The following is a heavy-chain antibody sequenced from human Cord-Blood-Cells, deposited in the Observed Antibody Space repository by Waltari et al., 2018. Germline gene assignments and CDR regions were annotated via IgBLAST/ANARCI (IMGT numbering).Heavy chain of an antibody. J-gene: IGHJ2*01. CDR2: INHSGRT. CDR1: GGSFSGYY. Sequence: QVQLQQWGAGLLKPSETLSLTCAVYGGSFSGYYWSWIRQPPGKGLEWIGEINHSGRTNYNPSLKSRVTISVDTSKNQFSLKRSSVTAADTAVYYCARHVKGIRHWYFDLWGRGTLVTVSS. V-gene: IGHV4-34*01. CDR3: ARHVKGIRHWYFDL.